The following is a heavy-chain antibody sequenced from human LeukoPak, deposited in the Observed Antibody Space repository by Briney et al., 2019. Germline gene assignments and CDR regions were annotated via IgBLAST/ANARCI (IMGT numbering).Heavy chain of an antibody. Sequence: ASVKVSCKASGYTFTSYYMHWVRQAPGQGLEWMGISNPSDGSTSFAQKFHGRVTKTRDTSTSAVYMDLSSLRAEDRDVYYCVSPGGRERRLPYDHWGQGTLVTVSS. CDR2: SNPSDGST. J-gene: IGHJ4*02. CDR1: GYTFTSYY. CDR3: VSPGGRERRLPYDH. V-gene: IGHV1-46*01. D-gene: IGHD1-26*01.